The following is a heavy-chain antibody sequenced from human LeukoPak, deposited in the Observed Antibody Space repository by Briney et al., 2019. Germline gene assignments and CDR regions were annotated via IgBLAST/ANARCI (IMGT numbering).Heavy chain of an antibody. Sequence: SETLSLTCTVSGGSISGYYWNWIRQPPGKGLEWIGYIDHTGSTNYNPSLNSRVTISRDTSTNHFSLKLSSVTAADTAVYFCARGRVSSSSWQSIYYYYLYMDVWGKGSTVTVSS. CDR1: GGSISGYY. CDR2: IDHTGST. V-gene: IGHV4-59*01. CDR3: ARGRVSSSSWQSIYYYYLYMDV. D-gene: IGHD6-13*01. J-gene: IGHJ6*03.